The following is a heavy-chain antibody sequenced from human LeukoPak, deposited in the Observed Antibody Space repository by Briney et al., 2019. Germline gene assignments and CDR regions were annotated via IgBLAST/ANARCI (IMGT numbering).Heavy chain of an antibody. J-gene: IGHJ4*01. V-gene: IGHV1-69*06. D-gene: IGHD4-17*01. CDR3: STEPRSLLY. Sequence: GASVKVSCKASGGTFSSYAISWVRQAPGQGLEWMGGIIPIFGTANYAQKFQGRVTITADKSTSTAYMELSSLRSEDTALYYCSTEPRSLLYWGHGTLVTVSS. CDR2: IIPIFGTA. CDR1: GGTFSSYA.